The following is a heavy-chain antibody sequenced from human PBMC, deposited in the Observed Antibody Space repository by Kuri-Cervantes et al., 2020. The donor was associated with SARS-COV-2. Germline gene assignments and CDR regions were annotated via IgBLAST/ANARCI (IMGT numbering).Heavy chain of an antibody. Sequence: SETLSLTCTVSGGSISSSSYYWGWIRQPPGNGLEWIGSIYYSGSTYYNPTLKSRVTISVDTSKNQFSLKLSSVTAADTAVYYCARQMMSSITIFGVVITRNWFDPWGQGTLVTVSS. J-gene: IGHJ5*02. CDR3: ARQMMSSITIFGVVITRNWFDP. D-gene: IGHD3-3*01. CDR2: IYYSGST. CDR1: GGSISSSSYY. V-gene: IGHV4-39*01.